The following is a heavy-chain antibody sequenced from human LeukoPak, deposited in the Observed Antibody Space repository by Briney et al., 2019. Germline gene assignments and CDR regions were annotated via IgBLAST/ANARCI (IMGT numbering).Heavy chain of an antibody. CDR2: IYPGDSDT. V-gene: IGHV5-51*01. J-gene: IGHJ5*02. Sequence: GESLKISCQGSGYSFTNYWIAWVRQMPGKGLEWMGIIYPGDSDTRYSPSFQGQVTISADKSISTAYLQWSSLKASDTAMYYCARHYYGSGSYLGFDPWGQGTLVTVSS. CDR3: ARHYYGSGSYLGFDP. D-gene: IGHD3-10*01. CDR1: GYSFTNYW.